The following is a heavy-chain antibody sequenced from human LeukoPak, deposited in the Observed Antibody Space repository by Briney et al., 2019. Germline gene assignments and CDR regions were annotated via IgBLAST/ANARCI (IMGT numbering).Heavy chain of an antibody. Sequence: PSETLSLTCAVYGGSFSGYYWSWIRQPPGKGLEWIGEINHSGSTNYNPSLKSRVTISVDKSKNQFSLKLSSVTAADTAVYYCARHNAVPSLWYSDLWGRGTLVTVSS. V-gene: IGHV4-34*01. CDR2: INHSGST. D-gene: IGHD1-14*01. CDR1: GGSFSGYY. J-gene: IGHJ2*01. CDR3: ARHNAVPSLWYSDL.